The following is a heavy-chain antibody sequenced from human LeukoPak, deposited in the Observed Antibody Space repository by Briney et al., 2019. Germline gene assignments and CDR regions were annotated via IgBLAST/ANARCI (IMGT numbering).Heavy chain of an antibody. J-gene: IGHJ4*02. CDR2: ISGSGGST. V-gene: IGHV3-23*01. CDR1: GFTFSSYA. D-gene: IGHD1-26*01. Sequence: GGSLRLSCAASGFTFSSYAMSWVRQAPGKGLEWVSAISGSGGSTYYADSVKGRFTISRDNSKNTLYLQMNSLKTEDTAVYYCTVLRKWEPPEYWGQGTLVTVSS. CDR3: TVLRKWEPPEY.